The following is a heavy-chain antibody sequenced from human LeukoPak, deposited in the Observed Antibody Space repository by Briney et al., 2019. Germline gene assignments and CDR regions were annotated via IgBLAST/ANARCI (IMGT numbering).Heavy chain of an antibody. D-gene: IGHD3-9*01. J-gene: IGHJ3*02. Sequence: ASVKVSCKASGYTFTCYGISWVRQAPGQGLEWMGWISAYNGNTNYAQKLQGRVTMTTDTSTSTAYMELRSLRSDDTAVYYCARDPRYFDWLLRYDAFDIWGQGTMVTVSS. V-gene: IGHV1-18*01. CDR3: ARDPRYFDWLLRYDAFDI. CDR1: GYTFTCYG. CDR2: ISAYNGNT.